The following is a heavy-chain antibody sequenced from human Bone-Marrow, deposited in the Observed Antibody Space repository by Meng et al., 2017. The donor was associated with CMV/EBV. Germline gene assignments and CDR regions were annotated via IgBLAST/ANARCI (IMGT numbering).Heavy chain of an antibody. CDR1: GGSISSSSYY. V-gene: IGHV4-39*07. Sequence: SETLSLTCTVSGGSISSSSYYWGWIRQPPGKGLEWIGSIYYSGSTYYNPSLKSRVTISVDTSKNQFSLKLSSVTAADTAVYYCARARAAFDIWGQGKMVTVSS. CDR3: ARARAAFDI. CDR2: IYYSGST. J-gene: IGHJ3*02.